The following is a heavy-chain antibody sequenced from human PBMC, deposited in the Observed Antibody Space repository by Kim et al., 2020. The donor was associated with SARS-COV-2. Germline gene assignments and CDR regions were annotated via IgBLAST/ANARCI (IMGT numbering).Heavy chain of an antibody. CDR2: IYYSGST. D-gene: IGHD2-15*01. Sequence: SETLSLTCTVSGGSISSGDYYWSWIRQPPGKGLEWIGYIYYSGSTYYNPSLKSRVTISVDTSKNQFSLKLSSVTAADTAVYYCAREITVVAATSYWFDPWGQGTLVTVSS. V-gene: IGHV4-30-4*01. J-gene: IGHJ5*02. CDR3: AREITVVAATSYWFDP. CDR1: GGSISSGDYY.